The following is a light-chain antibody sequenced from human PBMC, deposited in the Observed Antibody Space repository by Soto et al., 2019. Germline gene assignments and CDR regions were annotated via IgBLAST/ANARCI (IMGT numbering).Light chain of an antibody. V-gene: IGLV2-14*01. CDR3: SSHAGDNTYV. CDR2: EVS. Sequence: QSALTQPASVSGSPGQSITISCTGTSSDVGGYNYVSWYQQHPGKAPKLMIYEVSNRPSGVSNRFSGSKSGNTASLTISGLQAEDEADYYCSSHAGDNTYVFGTGTKVTVL. J-gene: IGLJ1*01. CDR1: SSDVGGYNY.